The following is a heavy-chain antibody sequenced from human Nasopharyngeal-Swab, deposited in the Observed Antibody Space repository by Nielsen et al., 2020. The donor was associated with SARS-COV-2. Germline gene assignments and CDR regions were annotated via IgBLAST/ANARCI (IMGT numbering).Heavy chain of an antibody. CDR1: GGSISSGGYS. Sequence: SETLSLTCAVSGGSISSGGYSWSWIRQPPGKGLEWIGYIYHSGSTYYHPSLKSRVTISVDRSKNQFSLKLSAVTAAATAVYYCARGSMGSGSYADYWGQGTLVTVSS. D-gene: IGHD1-26*01. J-gene: IGHJ4*02. CDR2: IYHSGST. CDR3: ARGSMGSGSYADY. V-gene: IGHV4-30-2*01.